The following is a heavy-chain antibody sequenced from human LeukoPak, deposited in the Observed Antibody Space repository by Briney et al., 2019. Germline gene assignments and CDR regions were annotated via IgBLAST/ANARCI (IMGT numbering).Heavy chain of an antibody. V-gene: IGHV4-59*01. J-gene: IGHJ5*02. CDR1: GCSISSYY. CDR2: IYYSGST. Sequence: SETLSLTCTVSGCSISSYYWSWIRQPPGKGLEWVGDIYYSGSTNYNPSLKSRVTISVDTSKNQFSLKLSSVTAADTAVYYCARRGGQYSGYDPNWFDPWGQGTLVTVSS. D-gene: IGHD5-12*01. CDR3: ARRGGQYSGYDPNWFDP.